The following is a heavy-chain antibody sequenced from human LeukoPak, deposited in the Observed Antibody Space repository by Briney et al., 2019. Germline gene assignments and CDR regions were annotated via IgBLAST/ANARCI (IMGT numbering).Heavy chain of an antibody. CDR1: GLTFGDYA. V-gene: IGHV3-49*04. CDR2: IRSKASGGTT. Sequence: GGSLTLSCTASGLTFGDYAMSWVRQAPGKGLEWVGFIRSKASGGTTEFAASVKGRFIISRDDSKSIAYLQMNDLETEDTAVYCCTTDRGGPKYWGQGTLVTVSS. CDR3: TTDRGGPKY. J-gene: IGHJ4*02. D-gene: IGHD4-23*01.